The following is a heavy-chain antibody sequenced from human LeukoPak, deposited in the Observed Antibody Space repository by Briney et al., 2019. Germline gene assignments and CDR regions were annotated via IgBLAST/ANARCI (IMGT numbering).Heavy chain of an antibody. CDR3: AESITSGAFDI. V-gene: IGHV4-34*01. Sequence: SETLSLTCAVYGGSFSGYYWSWIRQPPGKGLEWIGEINHSGSTNYNPSLKSRVTISVDTSKNQFSLKLSSVTAADTAVYYCAESITSGAFDIWGQGTMVTVSS. D-gene: IGHD3-10*01. CDR1: GGSFSGYY. CDR2: INHSGST. J-gene: IGHJ3*02.